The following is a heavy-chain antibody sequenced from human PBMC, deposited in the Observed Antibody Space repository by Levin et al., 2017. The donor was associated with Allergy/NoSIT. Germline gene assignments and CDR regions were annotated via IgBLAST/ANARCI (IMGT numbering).Heavy chain of an antibody. CDR3: AKVSGEPTKDAFDI. CDR2: ISGSGAYT. D-gene: IGHD3-10*01. J-gene: IGHJ3*02. V-gene: IGHV3-23*01. CDR1: GFSFNSYS. Sequence: PGGSLRLSCAASGFSFNSYSMAWVRQAPVKGLEWVSGISGSGAYTYYADSVKGRFTISRDNSKSTLSLQMSSLRAEDTAVYYCAKVSGEPTKDAFDIWGQGTMVTVSS.